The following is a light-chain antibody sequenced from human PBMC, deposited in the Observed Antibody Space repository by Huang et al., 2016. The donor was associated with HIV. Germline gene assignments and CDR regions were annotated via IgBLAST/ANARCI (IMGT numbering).Light chain of an antibody. Sequence: DIQMTQSPSSLSASVGDRVKVTCRASQAISYYLAWYQQKPGKIPKLLISGSSTLHSVVPSRISGSGSGTDFALTISGLQPDDVATYFCQKYDMAPYTFGQGTYLDI. V-gene: IGKV1-27*01. CDR3: QKYDMAPYT. J-gene: IGKJ2*01. CDR2: GSS. CDR1: QAISYY.